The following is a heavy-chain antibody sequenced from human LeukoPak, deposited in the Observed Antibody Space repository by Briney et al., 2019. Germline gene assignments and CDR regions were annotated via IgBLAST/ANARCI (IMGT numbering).Heavy chain of an antibody. V-gene: IGHV3-53*01. CDR3: ARALNYGSGAPSWFDP. CDR1: GFSFSSYG. Sequence: GGSLRLSCAASGFSFSSYGMHWVRQAPGKGLEWVSVIYSGGSTYYADSVKGRFTISRDNSKNTLYLQMNSLRAEDTAVYYCARALNYGSGAPSWFDPWGQGTLVTVSS. CDR2: IYSGGST. D-gene: IGHD3-10*01. J-gene: IGHJ5*02.